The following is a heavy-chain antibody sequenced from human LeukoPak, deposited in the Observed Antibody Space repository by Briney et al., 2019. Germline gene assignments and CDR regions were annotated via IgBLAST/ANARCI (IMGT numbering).Heavy chain of an antibody. J-gene: IGHJ5*02. CDR3: ARNTVTTGGWFDP. CDR2: VTASAGNT. V-gene: IGHV3-23*01. D-gene: IGHD4-17*01. Sequence: PGGSLRLSCAASGFTFSSYAMSWVRQAPGKGLEWVSAVTASAGNTYYADSVKGRFTISRDNSKNTLYLQMNSLRAEDTAVYYCARNTVTTGGWFDPWGQGTLVTVSS. CDR1: GFTFSSYA.